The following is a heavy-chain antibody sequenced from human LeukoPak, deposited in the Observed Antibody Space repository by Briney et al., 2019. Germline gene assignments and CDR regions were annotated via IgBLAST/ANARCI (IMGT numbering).Heavy chain of an antibody. CDR1: GGSISSGGYS. Sequence: SETLSLTCAVSGGSISSGGYSWSWIRQPPGKGLEWLGYIYHSGSTYYNPSLKSRVTISVDRSKNQFSLKLSSVTAADTAVYYCARGPSYDSSGYYVAFDIWGQGTMVTVSS. J-gene: IGHJ3*02. CDR3: ARGPSYDSSGYYVAFDI. V-gene: IGHV4-30-2*01. D-gene: IGHD3-22*01. CDR2: IYHSGST.